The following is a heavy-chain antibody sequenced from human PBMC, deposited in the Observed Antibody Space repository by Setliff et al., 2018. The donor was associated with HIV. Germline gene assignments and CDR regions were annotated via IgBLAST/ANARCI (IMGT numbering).Heavy chain of an antibody. J-gene: IGHJ6*02. V-gene: IGHV1-8*02. CDR2: MNPNSGNT. CDR1: GYTFTSYY. Sequence: ASVKVSCKASGYTFTSYYMHWVRQATGQGLEWMGWMNPNSGNTGYAQKFQGRVTMTRNTSISTVYMELNSLTSEDTAVYYCARGGYSSSWWNYGMDVWGQGTTVTVSS. D-gene: IGHD6-13*01. CDR3: ARGGYSSSWWNYGMDV.